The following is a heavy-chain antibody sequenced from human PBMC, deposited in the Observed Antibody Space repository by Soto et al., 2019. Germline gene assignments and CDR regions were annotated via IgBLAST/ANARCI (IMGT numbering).Heavy chain of an antibody. CDR2: IYPGDSDT. CDR1: GYTFTNYW. V-gene: IGHV5-51*01. Sequence: GESLKISCKGFGYTFTNYWIGWVRQMPGKGPEWMGIIYPGDSDTKYNPSFQGQVTISADKSITATYLQWSSLKASDTAIYYCAASIFYYGMDVWGQGTTVTVSS. CDR3: AASIFYYGMDV. J-gene: IGHJ6*02.